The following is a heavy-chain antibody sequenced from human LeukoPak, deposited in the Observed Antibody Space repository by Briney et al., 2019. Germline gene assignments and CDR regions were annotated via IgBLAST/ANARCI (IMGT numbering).Heavy chain of an antibody. CDR2: IYYTGNT. V-gene: IGHV4-34*01. D-gene: IGHD1-1*01. J-gene: IGHJ4*02. Sequence: KPSETLSLTCAVYGGSFSGYYWSWIRQPPGKGLEWIASIYYTGNTYYNPSLKSRLSISIDASKNYFSLKLSSVTAADTAVYFCTREFTSTSGDWGQGTLVTVSS. CDR3: TREFTSTSGD. CDR1: GGSFSGYY.